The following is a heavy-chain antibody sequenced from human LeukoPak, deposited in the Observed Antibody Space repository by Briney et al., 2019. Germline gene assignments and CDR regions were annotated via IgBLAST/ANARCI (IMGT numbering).Heavy chain of an antibody. CDR3: ATDRAGSSGYYDY. D-gene: IGHD3-22*01. V-gene: IGHV1-2*02. CDR2: INPNSGGT. CDR1: GYTFTGYY. J-gene: IGHJ4*02. Sequence: GASVKVSCKASGYTFTGYYMHWVRQAPGQGLEWMGWINPNSGGTNYTQKFQGRVTMTRDTSISTAYMELSRLRSDDTAVYYCATDRAGSSGYYDYWGQGTLVTVSS.